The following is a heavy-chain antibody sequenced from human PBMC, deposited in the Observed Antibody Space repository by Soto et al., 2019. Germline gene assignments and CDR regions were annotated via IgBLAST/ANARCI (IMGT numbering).Heavy chain of an antibody. V-gene: IGHV1-18*04. CDR1: GYTFTSYG. CDR2: ISAYNGNT. Sequence: QVQLVQSGAEVKKPGASVKVSCKASGYTFTSYGISWVRQAPGQGLEWMGWISAYNGNTKYAQKLQGRVTMTTDTSTSTAYMELRSLRSDDTAVYYCARDREMITFGGVIVKRGFDYWGQGTLVTVSS. CDR3: ARDREMITFGGVIVKRGFDY. D-gene: IGHD3-16*02. J-gene: IGHJ4*02.